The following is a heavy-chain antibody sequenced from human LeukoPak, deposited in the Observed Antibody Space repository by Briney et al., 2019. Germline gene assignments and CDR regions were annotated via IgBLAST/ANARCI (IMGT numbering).Heavy chain of an antibody. CDR2: ISAYNGNT. Sequence: GASVKVSCKASGYTIDSYSISWVRQAPGQGLEWMGWISAYNGNTNYAQRVQGRVTMTTDTSTSTAYMELRSLRSDDTAVYYCARGDCSGGGCILPAHLRHWGQGTRVTVSS. CDR1: GYTIDSYS. D-gene: IGHD2-15*01. J-gene: IGHJ1*01. V-gene: IGHV1-18*01. CDR3: ARGDCSGGGCILPAHLRH.